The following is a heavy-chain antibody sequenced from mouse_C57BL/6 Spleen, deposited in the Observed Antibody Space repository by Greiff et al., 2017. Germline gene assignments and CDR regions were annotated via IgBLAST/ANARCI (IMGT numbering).Heavy chain of an antibody. CDR2: IDPETGGT. J-gene: IGHJ1*03. V-gene: IGHV1-15*01. CDR1: GYTFTDYE. CDR3: ALTGTWYFDV. D-gene: IGHD4-1*01. Sequence: LVESGAELVRPGASVTLSCKASGYTFTDYEMHWVKQTPVHGLEWIGAIDPETGGTAYNQKFKGKAILTADKSSSTAYMELRSLTSEDSAVYYCALTGTWYFDVWGTGTTVTVSS.